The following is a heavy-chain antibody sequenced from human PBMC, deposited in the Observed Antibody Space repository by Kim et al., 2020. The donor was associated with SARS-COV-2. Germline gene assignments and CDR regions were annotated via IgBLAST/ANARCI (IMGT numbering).Heavy chain of an antibody. D-gene: IGHD3-16*01. CDR1: GYTFTSYD. CDR3: ARGRQQKGLRLGELKIYYYYGMDV. V-gene: IGHV1-8*01. CDR2: MNPNSGNT. Sequence: ASVKVSCKASGYTFTSYDINWVRQATGQGLEWMGWMNPNSGNTGYAQKFQGRVTMTRNTSISTAYMELSSLRSEDTAVYYCARGRQQKGLRLGELKIYYYYGMDVWGQGTTVTVSS. J-gene: IGHJ6*02.